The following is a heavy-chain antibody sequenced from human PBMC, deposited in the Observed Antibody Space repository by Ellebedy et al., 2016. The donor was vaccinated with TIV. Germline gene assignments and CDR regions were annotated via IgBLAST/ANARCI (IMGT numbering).Heavy chain of an antibody. D-gene: IGHD6-13*01. CDR1: GYTFTSYG. Sequence: ASVKVSCXASGYTFTSYGISWVRQAPGQGLEWMGWISAYNGNTNYAQKLQGRVTMTTDTSTSTAYMELRSLRSDDTAVYYCARARTLYSSSWDSEGWGQGTLVTVSS. CDR3: ARARTLYSSSWDSEG. J-gene: IGHJ4*02. V-gene: IGHV1-18*04. CDR2: ISAYNGNT.